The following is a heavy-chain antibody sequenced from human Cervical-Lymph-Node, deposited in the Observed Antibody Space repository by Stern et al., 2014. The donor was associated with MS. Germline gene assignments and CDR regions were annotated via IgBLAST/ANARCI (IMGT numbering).Heavy chain of an antibody. CDR1: GFTFDDYA. CDR2: ISWNSGSI. J-gene: IGHJ6*02. V-gene: IGHV3-9*01. Sequence: VQLVESGGGLVQPGRSLRLSCAASGFTFDDYAMHWVRQAPGKGLEWVSGISWNSGSIGYADSVKGRFTISRDNAKNSLYLQMNSLRAEDTALYYCAKDSSLYYYYGMDVWGQGTTVTVSS. CDR3: AKDSSLYYYYGMDV.